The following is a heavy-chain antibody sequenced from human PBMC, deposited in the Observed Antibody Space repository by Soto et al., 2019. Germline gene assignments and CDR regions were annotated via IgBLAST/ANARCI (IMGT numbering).Heavy chain of an antibody. CDR2: ISAYNGNT. V-gene: IGHV1-18*04. CDR1: GYTFTSYG. Sequence: GASVKVSCKASGYTFTSYGISWVRQAPGQGLEWMGWISAYNGNTNYAQKLQGRVTMTTDTSTSTAYMELRSLRSDDTAVYYCARERIVVVPAAHKGVFAFDIWGQGTMVTVSS. J-gene: IGHJ3*02. CDR3: ARERIVVVPAAHKGVFAFDI. D-gene: IGHD2-2*01.